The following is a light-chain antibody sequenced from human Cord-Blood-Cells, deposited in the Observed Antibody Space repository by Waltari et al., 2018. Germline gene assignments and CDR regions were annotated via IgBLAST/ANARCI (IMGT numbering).Light chain of an antibody. CDR1: SSDVGGYNY. Sequence: QSALTQPASVSGSPGQSITISCTGTSSDVGGYNYVSWYQQHPGKAPKLMIYDVSNRPSGVSNRFYGSKSGNTASLTISGLQAEGEADYYCSSYTSSSTLVVFGGGTKLTVL. J-gene: IGLJ2*01. CDR2: DVS. CDR3: SSYTSSSTLVV. V-gene: IGLV2-14*01.